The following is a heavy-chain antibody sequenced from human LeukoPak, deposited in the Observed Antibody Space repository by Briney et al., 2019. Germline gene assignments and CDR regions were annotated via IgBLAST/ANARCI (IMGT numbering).Heavy chain of an antibody. V-gene: IGHV1-69*04. J-gene: IGHJ6*02. CDR3: ASGGQYYQYGMDV. CDR1: VGTFSSDA. D-gene: IGHD2-2*01. Sequence: SVKVSCKASVGTFSSDALSWVRQAPGQGLEWMGRVITVLGIRNYAQKFQGRVTITADKSTSTAYMELSGLRSDDTGVYYCASGGQYYQYGMDVWGQGTTVTVSS. CDR2: VITVLGIR.